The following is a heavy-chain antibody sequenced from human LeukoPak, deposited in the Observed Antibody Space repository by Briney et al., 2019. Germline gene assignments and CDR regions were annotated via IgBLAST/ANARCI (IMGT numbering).Heavy chain of an antibody. CDR2: IHYTGST. CDR3: ARTRNDGYFDY. CDR1: GGSISSGSYY. V-gene: IGHV4-61*01. J-gene: IGHJ4*02. Sequence: PSQTLSLTCTVSGGSISSGSYYWSWIRQPPGKGLEWIGYIHYTGSTNYNPSLKSRVTISVDASKNQFSLKLSAVTAADTAVYYCARTRNDGYFDYWGQGTLVTVSS.